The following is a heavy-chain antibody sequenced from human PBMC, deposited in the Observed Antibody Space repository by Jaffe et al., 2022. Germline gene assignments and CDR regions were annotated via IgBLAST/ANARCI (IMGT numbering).Heavy chain of an antibody. J-gene: IGHJ4*02. D-gene: IGHD4-4*01. CDR3: ARKGGAGAVTGPLDY. CDR2: ISSSGGSA. CDR1: GFTFSAYA. V-gene: IGHV3-23*01. Sequence: EVQILESGGGLVQPGGSLRLSCAASGFTFSAYAMRWVRQAPGKGLEWVSTISSSGGSAYYPDSVKGRFTISRDNSRNTVYLQMNTVTVDDTAVYYCARKGGAGAVTGPLDYWGQGTLVTVSS.